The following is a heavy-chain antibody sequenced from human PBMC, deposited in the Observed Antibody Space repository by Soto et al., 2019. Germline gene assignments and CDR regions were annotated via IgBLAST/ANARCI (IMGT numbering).Heavy chain of an antibody. J-gene: IGHJ6*02. CDR2: INWNSEKT. CDR1: GFTFNDYA. CDR3: AKERYRGGSGSFYYYGMDV. V-gene: IGHV3-9*01. Sequence: SLGLSCAASGFTFNDYAMHWVRQVPGKGLEWVSGINWNSEKTGYADSVKGRFTISRDNAKNSLYLRINSLRIEDTALYYCAKERYRGGSGSFYYYGMDVWGRGTTVTVSS. D-gene: IGHD3-10*01.